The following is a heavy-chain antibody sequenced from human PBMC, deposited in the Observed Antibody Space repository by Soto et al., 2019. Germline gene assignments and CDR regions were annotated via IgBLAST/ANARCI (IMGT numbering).Heavy chain of an antibody. D-gene: IGHD4-17*01. CDR3: ARAWGCYGCNSGGCWFDP. CDR2: ISYDGSNK. J-gene: IGHJ5*02. Sequence: QVQLVGSGGGVVQPGRSLRLSCAASGFTFSRYAMHLFRQAPGQGLEWVAVISYDGSNKYYADSVKGRFTISRDNSKNTLYLQMNGLRAEDTAVYYCARAWGCYGCNSGGCWFDPWGQGTLVTVSS. CDR1: GFTFSRYA. V-gene: IGHV3-30-3*01.